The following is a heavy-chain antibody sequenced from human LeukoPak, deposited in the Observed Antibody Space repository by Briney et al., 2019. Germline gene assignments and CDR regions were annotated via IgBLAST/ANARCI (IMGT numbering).Heavy chain of an antibody. V-gene: IGHV4-39*01. D-gene: IGHD3-10*01. CDR3: AKHYMGSSYNHGLDC. J-gene: IGHJ4*02. Sequence: PSETLSLTCTVSGGSISSSSYYWGWIRQPPGRGLEWIGSIYYSGTTYYNPSLKSRVTISVDTSKNQFSLKLSSVTAADAALYYCAKHYMGSSYNHGLDCWGQGTLVTVSS. CDR1: GGSISSSSYY. CDR2: IYYSGTT.